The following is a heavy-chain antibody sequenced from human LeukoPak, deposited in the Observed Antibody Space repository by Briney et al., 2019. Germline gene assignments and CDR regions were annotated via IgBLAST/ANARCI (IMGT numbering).Heavy chain of an antibody. Sequence: GGSLRLSCAASGFTFSSYEMNWVRQAPGKGLEWVSYISSSGSTIYYADSVKGRFTISRDNAKNSLYLQMNSLRAEDTAVYYCAKDRRSDGSGSPSGYMDVWGKGTTVTVS. CDR2: ISSSGSTI. D-gene: IGHD3-10*01. V-gene: IGHV3-48*03. CDR3: AKDRRSDGSGSPSGYMDV. J-gene: IGHJ6*03. CDR1: GFTFSSYE.